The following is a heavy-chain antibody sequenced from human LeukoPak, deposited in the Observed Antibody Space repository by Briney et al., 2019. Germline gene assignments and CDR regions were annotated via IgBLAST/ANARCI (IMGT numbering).Heavy chain of an antibody. CDR3: ARNSPNYY. D-gene: IGHD1/OR15-1a*01. Sequence: PSETLSLTCAVYGGSFSGYYWSWIRQPPGKGLEWIGEINHSGSTNYNPSLKSRVTISVDTSKNQFSLKLSSVTAADTAVYYCARNSPNYYWGQGTLVTVSS. J-gene: IGHJ4*02. V-gene: IGHV4-34*01. CDR2: INHSGST. CDR1: GGSFSGYY.